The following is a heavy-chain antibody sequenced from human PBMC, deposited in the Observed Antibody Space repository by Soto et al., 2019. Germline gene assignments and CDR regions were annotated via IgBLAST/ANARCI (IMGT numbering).Heavy chain of an antibody. CDR3: ARDFYYYDSSGYFDY. CDR1: GXXFTSXD. D-gene: IGHD3-22*01. Sequence: GASVKVXXKXSGXXFTSXDIXXXXXXXXQGLEWMGWINVNSGNTKYAQKFQGRVTMTTDTSTSTAYMELRSLRSDDTAVYYCARDFYYYDSSGYFDYWGQGTLVTVPQ. J-gene: IGHJ4*02. V-gene: IGHV1-18*01. CDR2: INVNSGNT.